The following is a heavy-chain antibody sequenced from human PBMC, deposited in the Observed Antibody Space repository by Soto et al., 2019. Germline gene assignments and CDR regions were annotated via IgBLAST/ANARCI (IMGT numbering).Heavy chain of an antibody. CDR2: TSGSGGSI. CDR3: ARVMSISWYFDL. CDR1: GFTFRNYA. V-gene: IGHV3-23*01. J-gene: IGHJ2*01. D-gene: IGHD5-12*01. Sequence: PGGSLRLSCEASGFTFRNYAVSWVRQAPGKGLEWLSATSGSGGSIYYAGSVKGRFTISRDNAKNSLYLQMNSLRAEDTAKYYCARVMSISWYFDLWGRGTLVTVSS.